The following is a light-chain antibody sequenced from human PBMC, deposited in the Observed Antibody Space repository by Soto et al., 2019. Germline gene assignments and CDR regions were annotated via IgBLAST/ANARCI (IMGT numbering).Light chain of an antibody. CDR3: QKYTSDPLT. CDR1: QGISKY. J-gene: IGKJ1*01. V-gene: IGKV1-27*01. Sequence: DIQMTQSPSSLSASVGDRVTITCRASQGISKYLAWYQQKPGKVPKLLIYAASTLQSGVPSRFSGSGSGTDFTLTISSLQPEDVATYSCQKYTSDPLTLGQGTKVEIK. CDR2: AAS.